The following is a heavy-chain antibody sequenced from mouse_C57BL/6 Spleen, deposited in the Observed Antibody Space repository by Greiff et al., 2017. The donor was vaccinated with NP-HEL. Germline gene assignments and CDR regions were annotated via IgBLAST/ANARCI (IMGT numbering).Heavy chain of an antibody. Sequence: QVQLQQPGAELVRPGTSVKLSCKASGYTFTSYWMHWVKQRPGQGLEWIGVIDPSDSYTNYNQKFKGKATLTVDTSSSTAYMQLSSLTSEDSAVYYCASIYYGYDGLAYWGQGTLVTVSA. V-gene: IGHV1-59*01. CDR3: ASIYYGYDGLAY. D-gene: IGHD2-2*01. J-gene: IGHJ3*01. CDR2: IDPSDSYT. CDR1: GYTFTSYW.